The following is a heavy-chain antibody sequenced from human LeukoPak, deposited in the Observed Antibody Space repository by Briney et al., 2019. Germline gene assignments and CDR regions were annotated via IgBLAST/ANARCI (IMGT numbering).Heavy chain of an antibody. V-gene: IGHV3-49*03. CDR3: TRDTTLTTVTEYYYGMDV. D-gene: IGHD4-11*01. CDR1: GFTFGDYA. J-gene: IGHJ6*02. CDR2: IRSKAYGGTT. Sequence: PGGSLRLSCTASGFTFGDYAMSWFRQAPGKGLEWVGFIRSKAYGGTTEYAASVKGRFTISRDDSKSIAYLQMNSLKTEDTAVYHCTRDTTLTTVTEYYYGMDVWGQGTTVTVSS.